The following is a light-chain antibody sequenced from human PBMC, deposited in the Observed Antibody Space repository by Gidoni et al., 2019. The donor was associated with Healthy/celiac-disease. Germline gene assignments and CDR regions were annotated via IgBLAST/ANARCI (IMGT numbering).Light chain of an antibody. CDR2: GAS. Sequence: ELVMTQSPATLSVSPGESATLSCRASQSVSSNLAWYQQKPGQAPRLLIYGASTRATGIPARVSGSGSGTEFTLTISSLQSEDFAVYYCQQYNNWPPLTFGGGTKVEIK. CDR3: QQYNNWPPLT. CDR1: QSVSSN. V-gene: IGKV3-15*01. J-gene: IGKJ4*01.